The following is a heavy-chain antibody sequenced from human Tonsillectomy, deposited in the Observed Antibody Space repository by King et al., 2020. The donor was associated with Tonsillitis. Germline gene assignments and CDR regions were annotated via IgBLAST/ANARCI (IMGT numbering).Heavy chain of an antibody. V-gene: IGHV3-64D*06. CDR1: GFTFSSYT. J-gene: IGHJ3*01. D-gene: IGHD3-3*01. CDR3: VKALHYNLWSVDGFDF. Sequence: VQLVESGGGLVQPGGSLRLSCSASGFTFSSYTMQWVRQAPGKGLEYVSAISNDGGGTDSASSVKGRFTISRDNSENTLFLQMSSLRTEDTAVYYCVKALHYNLWSVDGFDFWGQGTMVTVSS. CDR2: ISNDGGGT.